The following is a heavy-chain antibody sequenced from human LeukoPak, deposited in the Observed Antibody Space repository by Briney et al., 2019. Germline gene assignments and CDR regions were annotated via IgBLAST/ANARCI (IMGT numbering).Heavy chain of an antibody. V-gene: IGHV3-7*03. CDR3: AKKKRELRGFDY. CDR1: GFTFSSYW. D-gene: IGHD1-7*01. CDR2: IKQDGSEK. J-gene: IGHJ4*02. Sequence: PGGSLRLSCAASGFTFSSYWMSWVRQAPGKGLEWVANIKQDGSEKYYVDSVKGRFTISRDNSKNTLYLQMSSLRAEDTAVYYCAKKKRELRGFDYWGQGTLVTVSS.